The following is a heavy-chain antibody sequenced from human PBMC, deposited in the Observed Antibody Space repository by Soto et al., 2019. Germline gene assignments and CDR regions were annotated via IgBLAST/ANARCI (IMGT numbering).Heavy chain of an antibody. Sequence: QVQLVQSGAEVQKPGSSVKVSCKASGGTFSSYAISWVRQAPGQGLEWMGGIIPIFGTANYAQKFQGRVTITAEKSTGTAYMELGSLGSEDTAVYYCARVEGGSYYFWSGYSWFDPWGQGTLVTVSS. CDR1: GGTFSSYA. CDR2: IIPIFGTA. D-gene: IGHD3-3*01. J-gene: IGHJ5*02. CDR3: ARVEGGSYYFWSGYSWFDP. V-gene: IGHV1-69*06.